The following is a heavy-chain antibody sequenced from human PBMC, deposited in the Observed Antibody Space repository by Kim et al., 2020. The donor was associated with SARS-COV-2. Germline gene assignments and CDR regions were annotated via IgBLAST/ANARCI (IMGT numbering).Heavy chain of an antibody. V-gene: IGHV4-4*02. J-gene: IGHJ5*02. CDR1: GDSISSGTW. CDR3: VRHNSGFFFDP. CDR2: VFHTGGA. Sequence: SETLSLTCTLSGDSISSGTWWSWVRQPPGQGLEWIGEVFHTGGASYNPSLKSRVTISPDNSRNQFSLRLHFVTAADTGVYYCVRHNSGFFFDPWGQGILVTVSS. D-gene: IGHD5-12*01.